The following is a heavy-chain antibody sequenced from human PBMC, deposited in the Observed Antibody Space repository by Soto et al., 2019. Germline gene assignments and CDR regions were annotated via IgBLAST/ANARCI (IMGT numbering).Heavy chain of an antibody. J-gene: IGHJ6*03. V-gene: IGHV4-4*02. CDR2: IYHSGST. Sequence: SETLSLTYAVSRGSISSSNWWSWVRQPPGKGLEWIGEIYHSGSTNYNPSLKSRVTISVDKSKNQFSLKLSSVTAADTAVYYCARGAGRIYYYYMDVWGKGTTVTVSS. CDR1: RGSISSSNW. CDR3: ARGAGRIYYYYMDV. D-gene: IGHD3-10*01.